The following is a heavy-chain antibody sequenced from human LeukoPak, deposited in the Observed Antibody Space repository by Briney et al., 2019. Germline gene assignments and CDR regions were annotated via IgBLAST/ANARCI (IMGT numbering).Heavy chain of an antibody. CDR2: INPNSGGT. CDR3: ARVTAARGYFDY. D-gene: IGHD6-6*01. CDR1: GYTFTGYY. V-gene: IGHV1-2*02. J-gene: IGHJ4*02. Sequence: GASVKVSCKASGYTFTGYYMHWVRQAPGQGLEWMGWINPNSGGTNYAQEFQGRVTMTRDTSISTAYMELSRLRSDDTAVYYCARVTAARGYFDYWGQGTLVTVSS.